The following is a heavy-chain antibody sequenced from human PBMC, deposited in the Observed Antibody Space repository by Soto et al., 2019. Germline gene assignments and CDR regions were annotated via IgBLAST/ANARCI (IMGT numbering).Heavy chain of an antibody. V-gene: IGHV2-70*11. Sequence: SGPTLVNPTQTLTLTCTFSGFSLSTSGMCVSWIRQPPGKALEWLARIDWDDDKYYSTSLKTRLTISKDTSKNQVVLTMTNMDPVDTATYYCARVRNIVANGNHRIHYYYMDVWGKGTTVTVSS. CDR2: IDWDDDK. D-gene: IGHD5-12*01. CDR3: ARVRNIVANGNHRIHYYYMDV. CDR1: GFSLSTSGMC. J-gene: IGHJ6*03.